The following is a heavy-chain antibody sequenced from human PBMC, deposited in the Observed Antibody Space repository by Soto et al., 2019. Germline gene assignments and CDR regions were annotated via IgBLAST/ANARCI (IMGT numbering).Heavy chain of an antibody. Sequence: ASVKVSCKASGGTFSSYTISWVRQAPGQGLEWMGWISAYNGNTNYAQKLQGRVTMTTDTSTSTAYMELRSLRSDDTAVYYCARADPYYDILTGSGDDYWGQGTLVTVSS. J-gene: IGHJ4*02. D-gene: IGHD3-9*01. CDR1: GGTFSSYT. CDR2: ISAYNGNT. CDR3: ARADPYYDILTGSGDDY. V-gene: IGHV1-18*01.